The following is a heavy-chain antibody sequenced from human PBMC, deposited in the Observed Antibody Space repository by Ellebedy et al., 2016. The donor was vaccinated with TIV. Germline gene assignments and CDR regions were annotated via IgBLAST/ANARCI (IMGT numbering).Heavy chain of an antibody. V-gene: IGHV3-7*03. Sequence: PGGSLRLSCAASGFTFSSYWMSWVRQAPGKGLEWVANIKQDGSEQYYVDSVKGRFTISRDNAKNSLYLQMNSLRVEDTAVYYCARAIDEAPIAAAGHYYYYGMDVWGQGTTVTVSS. CDR2: IKQDGSEQ. J-gene: IGHJ6*02. CDR3: ARAIDEAPIAAAGHYYYYGMDV. CDR1: GFTFSSYW. D-gene: IGHD6-13*01.